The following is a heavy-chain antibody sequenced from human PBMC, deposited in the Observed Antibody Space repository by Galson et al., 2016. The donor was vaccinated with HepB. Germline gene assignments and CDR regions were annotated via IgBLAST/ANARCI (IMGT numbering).Heavy chain of an antibody. V-gene: IGHV1-3*01. CDR2: INAGNGNT. Sequence: SVKVSCKASGYTFTSYGISWVRQAPGQGLEWMGWINAGNGNTKYLQKFQGRVTITRDTSSSTAYMELSSLRSEDTAVYYCARGIAARPGGYWGQGTLATVSS. D-gene: IGHD6-6*01. J-gene: IGHJ4*02. CDR3: ARGIAARPGGY. CDR1: GYTFTSYG.